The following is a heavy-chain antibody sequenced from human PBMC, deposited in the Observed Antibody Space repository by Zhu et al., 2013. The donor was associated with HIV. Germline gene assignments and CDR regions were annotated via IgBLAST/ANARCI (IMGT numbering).Heavy chain of an antibody. Sequence: QVQLVQSGAEVKKPGASVKVSCKTSGYTFTNYGISWVRQAPGQGLEWMGWINPNSGDTNYAQKFQGRVTMTRDTSISTAYMELSRLRSDDTAVYYCARDHQSSVVRGVKFDDWGQGTLVTVSS. V-gene: IGHV1-2*02. J-gene: IGHJ4*02. CDR1: GYTFTNYG. CDR2: INPNSGDT. D-gene: IGHD3-10*02. CDR3: ARDHQSSVVRGVKFDD.